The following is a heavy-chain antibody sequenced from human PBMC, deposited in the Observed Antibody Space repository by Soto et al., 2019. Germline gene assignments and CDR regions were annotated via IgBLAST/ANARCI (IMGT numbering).Heavy chain of an antibody. V-gene: IGHV4-30-2*01. D-gene: IGHD2-2*01. CDR1: GGSISSGGYS. Sequence: SETLSLTCAVSGGSISSGGYSWSWIRQPPGKGLEWIGYIYHSGSTYYNTSLKNRVTISVDRSKNQFSLKLSSVTAADTAVYYCARVPDRWGQGTLVTVS. J-gene: IGHJ5*02. CDR2: IYHSGST. CDR3: ARVPDR.